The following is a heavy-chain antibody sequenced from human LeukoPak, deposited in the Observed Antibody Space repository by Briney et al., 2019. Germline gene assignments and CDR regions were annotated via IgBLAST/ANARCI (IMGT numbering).Heavy chain of an antibody. Sequence: PSETLSLTCTVSGGSISSSSYYWGWIRQPPGKGLEWIGSIYYSGSTYYNPSLKSRVTISVDTSKNQFSLKLSSVTAADTAVYYCARYLVVTRNFDYWGQGTLVTVSS. J-gene: IGHJ4*02. CDR3: ARYLVVTRNFDY. V-gene: IGHV4-39*07. D-gene: IGHD4-23*01. CDR2: IYYSGST. CDR1: GGSISSSSYY.